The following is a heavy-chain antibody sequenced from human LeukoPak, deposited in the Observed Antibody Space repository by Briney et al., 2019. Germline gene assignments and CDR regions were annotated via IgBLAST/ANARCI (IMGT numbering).Heavy chain of an antibody. Sequence: GGSLRLSCTASGLIFSTYGMHWVRQAPGKGLEWVALIQFDGSDEHYAESVKGRFTISRDNSKNTLYLQMNSLRPEGTSVYYCAEDQKLQPFHYWGQGTLVTVSS. CDR3: AEDQKLQPFHY. CDR1: GLIFSTYG. CDR2: IQFDGSDE. V-gene: IGHV3-30*02. D-gene: IGHD1-1*01. J-gene: IGHJ4*02.